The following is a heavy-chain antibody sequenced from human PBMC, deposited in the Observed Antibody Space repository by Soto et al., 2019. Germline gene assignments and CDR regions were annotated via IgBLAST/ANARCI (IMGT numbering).Heavy chain of an antibody. J-gene: IGHJ4*02. D-gene: IGHD3-22*01. CDR3: ARHSYYYDSSGYYLFDY. CDR1: GGSISSYY. V-gene: IGHV4-59*01. CDR2: IYYSGST. Sequence: SETLSLTCTVSGGSISSYYWSWIRQPPGKGLEWIGYIYYSGSTNYNPSLKSRVTISVDTSKNQFSPKLSSVTAADTAVYYCARHSYYYDSSGYYLFDYWGQGTLVTVSS.